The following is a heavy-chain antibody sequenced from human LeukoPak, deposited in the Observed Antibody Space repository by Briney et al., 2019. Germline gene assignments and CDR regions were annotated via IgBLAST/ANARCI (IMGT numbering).Heavy chain of an antibody. J-gene: IGHJ4*02. Sequence: GGSLRLSCAASGFTFGSYGMHWVRQAPGKGLEWVAFIQFDGSSAYYSDSVKGRFTFSRDNSENTLYLQLNSLRPEDTAVYYCAKGSAWYLDYWGQETLVTVSS. CDR3: AKGSAWYLDY. D-gene: IGHD3-3*01. V-gene: IGHV3-30*02. CDR2: IQFDGSSA. CDR1: GFTFGSYG.